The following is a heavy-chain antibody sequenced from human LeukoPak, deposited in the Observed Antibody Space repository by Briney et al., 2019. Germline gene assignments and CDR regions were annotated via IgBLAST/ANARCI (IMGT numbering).Heavy chain of an antibody. CDR2: ISYDGSNK. CDR1: GFTFSSYA. V-gene: IGHV3-30*14. D-gene: IGHD6-19*01. J-gene: IGHJ3*02. CDR3: ARDLGSGWDYDAFDI. Sequence: GRSLRLSCAASGFTFSSYAMHWVRQAPGKGLEWVAVISYDGSNKYYADSVKGRFTNSRDNSKNTLYLQMNSLRAEDTAVYYCARDLGSGWDYDAFDIWGQGTMVTVSS.